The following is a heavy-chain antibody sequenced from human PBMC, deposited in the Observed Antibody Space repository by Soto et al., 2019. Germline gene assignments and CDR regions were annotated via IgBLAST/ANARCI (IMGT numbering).Heavy chain of an antibody. J-gene: IGHJ4*02. V-gene: IGHV3-64D*06. CDR3: VRVKGILLAEAYFDS. Sequence: GGSLRLSCSASGFTFSSFAMHWVRQAPGKGLEYVSGIRANGLTTYDADSVKDRFTISRDNSKNTLYLQMTSLRPEDTAVYYCVRVKGILLAEAYFDSWGRGALVTVSS. CDR1: GFTFSSFA. D-gene: IGHD2-15*01. CDR2: IRANGLTT.